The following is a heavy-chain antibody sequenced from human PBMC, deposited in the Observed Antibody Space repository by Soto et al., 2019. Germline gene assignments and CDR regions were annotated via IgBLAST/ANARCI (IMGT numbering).Heavy chain of an antibody. CDR2: IDNSGST. CDR3: AGAVSDFDVRRYRTSYFDQ. J-gene: IGHJ4*02. V-gene: IGHV4-59*06. Sequence: SETLSLTCSVSGGSISGHYWTWIRQSPGKGLEWIGYIDNSGSTYYNPSLTGRVDISVDTSKNEFSLNLQSLTAADTAFYYCAGAVSDFDVRRYRTSYFDQWGQGILVTVSS. D-gene: IGHD3-10*02. CDR1: GGSISGHY.